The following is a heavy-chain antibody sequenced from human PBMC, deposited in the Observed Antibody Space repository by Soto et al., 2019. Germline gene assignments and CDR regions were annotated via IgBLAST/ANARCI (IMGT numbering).Heavy chain of an antibody. Sequence: PSETLSLTCTVSGASISSYYWSWIRQPPGKGLEWIGYIYYSGSSNYTPSLKSRVTISVDTSKNQFSLKLSSVTAADTAVYYCARRYSGTLDYWGQGTLVTVSS. V-gene: IGHV4-59*08. CDR1: GASISSYY. CDR2: IYYSGSS. D-gene: IGHD4-4*01. CDR3: ARRYSGTLDY. J-gene: IGHJ4*02.